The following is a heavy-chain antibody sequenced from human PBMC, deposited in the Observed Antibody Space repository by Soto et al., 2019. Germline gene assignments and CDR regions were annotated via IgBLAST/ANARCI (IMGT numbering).Heavy chain of an antibody. V-gene: IGHV1-69*08. CDR3: ARDRGIGGYCSGGSCYRGAFDI. CDR1: GGTFSSYT. J-gene: IGHJ3*02. Sequence: QVQLVQSGAEVKKPGSSVKVSCKASGGTFSSYTISWVRQAPGQGLEWMGRIIPILGIANYAQKFQGRVTITADKATSNAYMELSSLRSEDTAVYYCARDRGIGGYCSGGSCYRGAFDIWGQGTMVTVSS. CDR2: IIPILGIA. D-gene: IGHD2-15*01.